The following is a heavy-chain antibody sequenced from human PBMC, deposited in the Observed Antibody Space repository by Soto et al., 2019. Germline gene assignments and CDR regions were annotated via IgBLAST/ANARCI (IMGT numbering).Heavy chain of an antibody. CDR2: IVPIRRTA. J-gene: IGHJ4*02. CDR1: GGTFSSYR. V-gene: IGHV1-69*01. CDR3: VRDSGAKLSSS. D-gene: IGHD6-13*01. Sequence: QVQLVQSGAEVKKSGSSVKVSCKASGGTFSSYRINWLRQAPGQGLEWVGGIVPIRRTADYAQKFQGRVTIPADESARTSYMELRSLKSQDTAVYYCVRDSGAKLSSSWGQGTLVTVSA.